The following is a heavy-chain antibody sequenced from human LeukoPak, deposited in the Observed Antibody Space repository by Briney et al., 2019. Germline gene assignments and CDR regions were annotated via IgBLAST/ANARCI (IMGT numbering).Heavy chain of an antibody. CDR2: LDTDGSDT. CDR3: ARNRYPAAREFDY. CDR1: GFTFSSYA. D-gene: IGHD2-2*01. Sequence: GGSLRLSCAASGFTFSSYAMSWVRQAPGKGLVWVSRLDTDGSDTSYADSVKGRFTISRDNAKNTLYLQMNNLRAEDTAMYYCARNRYPAAREFDYWGQGTLVTVSS. J-gene: IGHJ4*02. V-gene: IGHV3-74*01.